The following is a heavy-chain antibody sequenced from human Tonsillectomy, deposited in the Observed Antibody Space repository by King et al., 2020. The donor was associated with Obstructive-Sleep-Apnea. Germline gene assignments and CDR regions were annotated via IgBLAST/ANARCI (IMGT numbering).Heavy chain of an antibody. CDR3: ASARNYYDSSGYFWYFDL. J-gene: IGHJ2*01. CDR1: GFTFSSDS. V-gene: IGHV3-48*04. CDR2: ISMSSNSI. Sequence: QLVQSGGGLVQPGGSLRLSCAASGFTFSSDSMNWVRQAPGKGLEWVSYISMSSNSIYYAASVKGRFTISRDNSKNSLYLQMNSLRAEDTAVYYCASARNYYDSSGYFWYFDLWGRGTLVTVSS. D-gene: IGHD3-22*01.